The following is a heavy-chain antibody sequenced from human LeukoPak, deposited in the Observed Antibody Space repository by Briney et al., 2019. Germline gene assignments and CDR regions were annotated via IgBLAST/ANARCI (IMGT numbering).Heavy chain of an antibody. J-gene: IGHJ6*02. Sequence: PSQTLSLTCAVSGGSISSGGYSWSWIRQPPGKGLEWIGYIYHSGSTYYNPSLKSRVTISVDRSKNQFSLKLSSVTAADTAVYYCARRGRGYSSSKPYFQQYYYYGMDVWGQGTTVTVSS. D-gene: IGHD6-13*01. CDR1: GGSISSGGYS. CDR3: ARRGRGYSSSKPYFQQYYYYGMDV. CDR2: IYHSGST. V-gene: IGHV4-30-2*01.